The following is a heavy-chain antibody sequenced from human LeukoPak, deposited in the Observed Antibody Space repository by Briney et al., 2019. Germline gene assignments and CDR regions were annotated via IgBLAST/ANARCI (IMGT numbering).Heavy chain of an antibody. CDR3: ARDDGLRVWYFDY. V-gene: IGHV3-30*02. D-gene: IGHD5-12*01. J-gene: IGHJ4*02. CDR1: GFTFSSYG. CDR2: IRSDGSNK. Sequence: AGGSLRLSCAASGFTFSSYGMHWVRQAPGKGLEWVAFIRSDGSNKYYADSVKGRFTISRDNSKNTLYLQMNSLRADDTAVYYCARDDGLRVWYFDYWGQGTLVTVSS.